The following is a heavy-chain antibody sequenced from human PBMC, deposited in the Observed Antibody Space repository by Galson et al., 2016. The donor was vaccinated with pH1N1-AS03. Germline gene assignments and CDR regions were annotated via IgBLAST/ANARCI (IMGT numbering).Heavy chain of an antibody. D-gene: IGHD3-10*01. CDR1: GYTFTNYG. V-gene: IGHV1-18*01. CDR2: IGTYT. Sequence: SVKVSCKASGYTFTNYGISWVRQAPGQGLEYMGWIGTYTIYAQKLQGRVTMTTDTSTSTAYMELRSPRSDDTAVYYCARSGSGSFYEGDFWGQGTLVSVSS. J-gene: IGHJ4*02. CDR3: ARSGSGSFYEGDF.